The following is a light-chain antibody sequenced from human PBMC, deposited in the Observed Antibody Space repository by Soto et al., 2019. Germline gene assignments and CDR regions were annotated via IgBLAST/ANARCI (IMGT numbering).Light chain of an antibody. J-gene: IGKJ5*01. CDR2: GAS. V-gene: IGKV3-20*01. Sequence: IVLTQSPGTLSLSPGERATLSCRASQSVNRNYIAWYQQKPGQAPRLLFYGASSRVTGIPQRLSGSGSGTDFTLTISRLEPEDFAVYYCQHYVSPPITFGQGARLEIK. CDR3: QHYVSPPIT. CDR1: QSVNRNY.